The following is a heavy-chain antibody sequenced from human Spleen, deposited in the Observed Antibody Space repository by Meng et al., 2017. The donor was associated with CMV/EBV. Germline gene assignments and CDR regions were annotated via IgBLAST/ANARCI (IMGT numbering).Heavy chain of an antibody. CDR2: INHRGST. J-gene: IGHJ4*02. CDR1: GGSFSGYY. Sequence: SETLSLTCTVYGGSFSGYYWSWLRQPPGKGLEWIGEINHRGSTNYNPSLKSRVSISVDTSKKQFSLKLSSLSATDTAVYYCARARFDYWGQGTLVTVSS. V-gene: IGHV4-34*01. CDR3: ARARFDY.